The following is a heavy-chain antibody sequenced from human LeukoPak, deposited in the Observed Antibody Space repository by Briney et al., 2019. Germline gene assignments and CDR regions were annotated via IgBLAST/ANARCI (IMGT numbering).Heavy chain of an antibody. CDR2: MSYDGSNK. D-gene: IGHD3-10*01. Sequence: PGGSLRLSCAASGFTFSNYGMHWVRQAPGKGLEWVAVMSYDGSNKYYADSVKGRFAISRDSSKNTLYLQMNSLRTEDTAVYYCAKGSQYYAFDIWGQGTMVTVSS. CDR1: GFTFSNYG. V-gene: IGHV3-30*18. CDR3: AKGSQYYAFDI. J-gene: IGHJ3*02.